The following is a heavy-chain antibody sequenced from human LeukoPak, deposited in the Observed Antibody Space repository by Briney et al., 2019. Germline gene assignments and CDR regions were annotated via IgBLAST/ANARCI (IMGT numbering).Heavy chain of an antibody. CDR3: ARGDSSSWYEFDY. CDR2: IYSGGGT. J-gene: IGHJ4*02. V-gene: IGHV3-66*01. CDR1: GFTVSSNY. D-gene: IGHD6-13*01. Sequence: PGGSLRLSCAASGFTVSSNYMSWVRQAPGKGLEWVSVIYSGGGTYYADSVKGRFTISRDNSKNTLYLQMNSLRAEDTAVYYCARGDSSSWYEFDYWGQGTLVTFSS.